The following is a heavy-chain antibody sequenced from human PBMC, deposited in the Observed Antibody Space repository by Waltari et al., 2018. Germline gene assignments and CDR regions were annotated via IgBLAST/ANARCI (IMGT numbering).Heavy chain of an antibody. D-gene: IGHD1-26*01. CDR2: INHSGST. CDR1: GGSFSGSY. CDR3: ARDPRVGYYYYGMDV. J-gene: IGHJ6*02. V-gene: IGHV4-34*01. Sequence: QVQLQQWGAGLLKPSETLSLTCAVYGGSFSGSYWSWIRQPPGKGLEWIGEINHSGSTNYNPSLKSRVTISVDTSKNQFSLKLSSVTAADTAVYYCARDPRVGYYYYGMDVWGQGTTVTVSS.